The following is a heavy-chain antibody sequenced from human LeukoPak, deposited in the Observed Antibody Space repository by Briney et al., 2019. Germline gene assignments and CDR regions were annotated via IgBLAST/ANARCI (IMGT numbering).Heavy chain of an antibody. CDR2: ISYDGSNK. CDR3: ARDFSIVVVTAAFDI. D-gene: IGHD2-21*02. J-gene: IGHJ3*02. CDR1: GFTFSSYA. V-gene: IGHV3-30*01. Sequence: GRPLRLSCAASGFTFSSYAMHWVRQAPGKGLEWVAVISYDGSNKYYADSVKGRFTISRDNSKNTLYLQMNSLRAEDTAVYYCARDFSIVVVTAAFDIWGQGTMVTVSS.